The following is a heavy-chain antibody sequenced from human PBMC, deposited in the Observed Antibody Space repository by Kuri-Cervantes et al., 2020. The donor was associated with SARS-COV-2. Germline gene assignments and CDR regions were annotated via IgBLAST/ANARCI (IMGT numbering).Heavy chain of an antibody. CDR2: IKQDGSAK. D-gene: IGHD3-16*01. J-gene: IGHJ5*02. CDR3: VRDGGGVESQYNWFDP. CDR1: GFTFDAFW. Sequence: GGSLRLSCAASGFTFDAFWMSWVRQAPGKGLEWLGNIKQDGSAKYYVDSVKGRFTISRDNAKNSLFLEMNSLRADDTAVYYRVRDGGGVESQYNWFDPWGQGTLVTVSS. V-gene: IGHV3-7*01.